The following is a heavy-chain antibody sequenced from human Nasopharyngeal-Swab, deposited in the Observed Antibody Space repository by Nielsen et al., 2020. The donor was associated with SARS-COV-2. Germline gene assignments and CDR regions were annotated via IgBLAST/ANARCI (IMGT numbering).Heavy chain of an antibody. Sequence: SLKAPGKASGGTFSSNAISWERKAPGKGQERMGGSIPIYGTANYAQKCQGRVTITADESTSTAYMELSSLRSEETAVYYCASTPYSSGWYGPRSANYGMDVWGQGTTVTVSS. CDR2: SIPIYGTA. V-gene: IGHV1-69*13. D-gene: IGHD6-19*01. J-gene: IGHJ6*02. CDR3: ASTPYSSGWYGPRSANYGMDV. CDR1: GGTFSSNA.